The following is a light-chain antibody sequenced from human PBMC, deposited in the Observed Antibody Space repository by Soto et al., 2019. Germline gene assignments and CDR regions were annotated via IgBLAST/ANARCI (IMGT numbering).Light chain of an antibody. CDR2: DAS. J-gene: IGKJ1*01. CDR3: QQYYSTPPRT. CDR1: QSISSW. V-gene: IGKV1-5*01. Sequence: DIQMTQSPSTLSASVGDRVTITCRASQSISSWLAWYQQKPGKAPKLLIYDASSLESGVPSRFSVSGSGTEISLPISSLQDEDDVGDYCQQYYSTPPRTFGQGTKVDIK.